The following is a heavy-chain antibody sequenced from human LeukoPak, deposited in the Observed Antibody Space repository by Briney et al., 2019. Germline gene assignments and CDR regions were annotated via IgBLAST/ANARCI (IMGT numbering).Heavy chain of an antibody. J-gene: IGHJ5*02. CDR3: ARVLGGSPYNWFDP. CDR2: INPSGGST. D-gene: IGHD1-26*01. V-gene: IGHV1-46*01. CDR1: GYTLTELS. Sequence: GASVKVSCKVSGYTLTELSMHWVRQAPGKGLEWMGIINPSGGSTSYAQKFQGRVTMTRDTSTSTVYMELSSLRSEDTAVYYCARVLGGSPYNWFDPWGQGTLVTVSS.